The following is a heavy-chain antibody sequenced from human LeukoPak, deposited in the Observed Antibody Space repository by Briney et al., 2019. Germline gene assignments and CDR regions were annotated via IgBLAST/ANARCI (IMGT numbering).Heavy chain of an antibody. D-gene: IGHD3/OR15-3a*01. CDR2: IRQDGGEK. CDR1: GFTFGDTW. V-gene: IGHV3-7*03. J-gene: IGHJ4*02. Sequence: GGSLRLSCAASGFTFGDTWMNWVSQVPGKGLEWVAIIRQDGGEKFYVASVKGRFTLSRDNGKSSLYLQMNSLRAEDTALYYCATSYDMGWLIGYWGQGTLVTVSS. CDR3: ATSYDMGWLIGY.